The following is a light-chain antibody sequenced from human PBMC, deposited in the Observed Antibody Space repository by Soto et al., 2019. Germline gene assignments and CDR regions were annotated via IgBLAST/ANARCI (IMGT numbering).Light chain of an antibody. Sequence: DIQMTQSPSSVSASVGDRVTITCRASQDISSWLAWYQQKPGKAPNLLIYAASSLQSGVPSGFSGSGSGTDFTLTISSLQPEDFATYFCQQASGFPPTFGPGTKVDVK. CDR1: QDISSW. CDR3: QQASGFPPT. J-gene: IGKJ3*01. V-gene: IGKV1-12*01. CDR2: AAS.